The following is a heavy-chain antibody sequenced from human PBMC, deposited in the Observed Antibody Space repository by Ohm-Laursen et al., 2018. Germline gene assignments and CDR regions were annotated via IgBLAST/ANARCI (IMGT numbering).Heavy chain of an antibody. CDR2: IGSISSVT. CDR1: GFTFSSFG. Sequence: SLRLSCAASGFTFSSFGMNWVRQAPGKGLEWVSYIGSISSVTYYGDSVKGRFTISRDNAKNTLYLQMNSLRAEDTAVYYCARDTDDIVVVPTHFDYWGQGTLVTVSS. J-gene: IGHJ4*02. CDR3: ARDTDDIVVVPTHFDY. V-gene: IGHV3-48*01. D-gene: IGHD2-2*01.